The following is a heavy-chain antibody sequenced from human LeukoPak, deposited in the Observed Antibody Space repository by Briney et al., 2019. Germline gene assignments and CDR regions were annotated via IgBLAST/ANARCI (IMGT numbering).Heavy chain of an antibody. Sequence: ASVKVSCKASGYTFTSYDINWVRQATGQGLEWMGWMNPNSGNTGYAQKFQGRVTMTRNTSISTAYMGLSSLRSEDTAVYYCARGRYFDWLGSYNWFDPWGQGTLVTFSS. CDR3: ARGRYFDWLGSYNWFDP. CDR1: GYTFTSYD. V-gene: IGHV1-8*01. D-gene: IGHD3-9*01. CDR2: MNPNSGNT. J-gene: IGHJ5*02.